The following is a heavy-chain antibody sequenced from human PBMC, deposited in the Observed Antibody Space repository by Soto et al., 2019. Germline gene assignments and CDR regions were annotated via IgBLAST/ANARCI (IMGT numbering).Heavy chain of an antibody. Sequence: EVQLLESGGGLVQPGGSLRLSCAASGFTFSRYVMGWVRQAPGKGLEWVSVISGSGGNIHYADSVKGRFTISRDNSKNTLYLQMNSLRVEDTAVYNCATQDFRGITGTTWGQGTLVTVSS. V-gene: IGHV3-23*01. CDR1: GFTFSRYV. J-gene: IGHJ4*02. D-gene: IGHD1-20*01. CDR2: ISGSGGNI. CDR3: ATQDFRGITGTT.